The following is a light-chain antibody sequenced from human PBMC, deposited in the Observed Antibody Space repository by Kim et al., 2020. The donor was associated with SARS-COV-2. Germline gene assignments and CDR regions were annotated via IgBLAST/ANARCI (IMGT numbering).Light chain of an antibody. J-gene: IGLJ1*01. V-gene: IGLV1-40*01. CDR1: SANIGSGYH. CDR3: QSYDSSLSGYV. CDR2: NNT. Sequence: RVTISCTGSSANIGSGYHLHWYQHLPGTAHIPLIYNNTSRPSGVPDRFSGSKSGTSASLAITGLQAEDEADYDCQSYDSSLSGYVFGTGTKVTVL.